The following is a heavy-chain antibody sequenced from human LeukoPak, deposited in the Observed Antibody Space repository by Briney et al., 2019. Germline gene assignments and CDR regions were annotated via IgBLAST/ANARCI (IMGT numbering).Heavy chain of an antibody. J-gene: IGHJ4*02. V-gene: IGHV3-30*04. Sequence: PGRSLRLSCAASGFTFSSYAMHWVRQAPGKGLEWVAVISYDGSNKYYADSVKGRFTISRDNSKNTLYLQMNSLRAEDTAVYYCAKDNDYVWGSYRGGPFDYWGQGTLVTVSS. CDR1: GFTFSSYA. CDR2: ISYDGSNK. D-gene: IGHD3-16*02. CDR3: AKDNDYVWGSYRGGPFDY.